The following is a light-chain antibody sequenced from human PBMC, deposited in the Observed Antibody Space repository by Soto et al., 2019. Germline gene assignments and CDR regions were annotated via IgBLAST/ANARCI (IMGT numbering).Light chain of an antibody. CDR2: NAS. Sequence: EIVLTQSPATMSLSPGERATLSCRASQTIGNYLAWYQQKRGQAPRLLIYNASNRATGIPARFSGSGSGTEYTLTISNLQAEDFAVYYCQQFNNWPHTFGQGTRLEIK. V-gene: IGKV3-11*01. CDR3: QQFNNWPHT. J-gene: IGKJ2*01. CDR1: QTIGNY.